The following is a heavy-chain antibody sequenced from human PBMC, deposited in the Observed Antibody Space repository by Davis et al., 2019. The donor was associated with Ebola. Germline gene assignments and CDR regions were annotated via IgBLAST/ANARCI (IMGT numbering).Heavy chain of an antibody. J-gene: IGHJ5*02. CDR1: GGSISSYY. V-gene: IGHV4-59*08. D-gene: IGHD3-3*01. CDR3: ARVRYYDLNWFDP. Sequence: MPSETLSLTCTVSGGSISSYYWSWIRQPPGKGLEWIGYINYSGSTNHNPSLKSRVTMSVDTSKNQFSLYLSSVTAADTAVYFCARVRYYDLNWFDPWGQGTLVTVPS. CDR2: INYSGST.